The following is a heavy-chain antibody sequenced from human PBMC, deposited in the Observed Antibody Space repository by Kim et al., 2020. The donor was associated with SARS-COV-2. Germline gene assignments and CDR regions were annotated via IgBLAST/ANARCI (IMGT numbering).Heavy chain of an antibody. CDR1: GFTFSSYG. Sequence: GGSLRLSCAASGFTFSSYGMHWVRQAPGKGLEWVAVIWYDGSNKYYADSVKGRFTISRDNSKNTLYLQMNSLRAEDTAVYYCATQGGPLLIWMGYYFDYWGQGTLVTVSS. CDR3: ATQGGPLLIWMGYYFDY. J-gene: IGHJ4*02. D-gene: IGHD3-10*01. V-gene: IGHV3-33*01. CDR2: IWYDGSNK.